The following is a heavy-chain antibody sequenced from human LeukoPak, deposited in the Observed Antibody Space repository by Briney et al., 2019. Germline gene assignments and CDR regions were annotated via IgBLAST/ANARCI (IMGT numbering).Heavy chain of an antibody. CDR1: GFTFDDYA. J-gene: IGHJ3*01. V-gene: IGHV3-9*03. D-gene: IGHD6-19*01. CDR3: AKDITVSGTPNGFDV. CDR2: ISWNSRTI. Sequence: QPGGPLRLSCVASGFTFDDYAMYWVRQVPGKGLEWVSGISWNSRTIGYADSVKGRFTISRDNAKNSLFLEMSSLRTEDMALYYCAKDITVSGTPNGFDVWGQGTMVTVSS.